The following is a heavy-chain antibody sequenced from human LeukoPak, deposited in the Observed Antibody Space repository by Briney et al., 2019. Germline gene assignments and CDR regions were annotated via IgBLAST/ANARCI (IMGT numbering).Heavy chain of an antibody. D-gene: IGHD6-13*01. CDR2: ISYDGSNK. J-gene: IGHJ4*02. CDR3: AKDMYSSSWYYFDY. CDR1: GFTFSSYG. V-gene: IGHV3-30*18. Sequence: GRSLRLSCAASGFTFSSYGMHWVRQAPGKGLEWVAVISYDGSNKYYADSVKGRFTISRDNSKNTLYLQMNSLRAEDTAVYYCAKDMYSSSWYYFDYWGQRTLVTVSS.